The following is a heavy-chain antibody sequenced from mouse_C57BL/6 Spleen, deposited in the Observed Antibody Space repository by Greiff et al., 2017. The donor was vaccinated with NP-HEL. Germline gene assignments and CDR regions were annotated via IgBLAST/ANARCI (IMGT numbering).Heavy chain of an antibody. J-gene: IGHJ2*01. V-gene: IGHV1-69*01. CDR3: ARFITTVVGFDY. Sequence: QVQLQQPGAELVMPGASVKLSCKASGYTFTSYWMHWVKQRPGQGLEWIGEIDPSDSYTNYNQKFKGKSTLTVDKSSSTAYMQLSSLTSEDSAVYYCARFITTVVGFDYWGQGTTLTVSS. D-gene: IGHD1-1*01. CDR1: GYTFTSYW. CDR2: IDPSDSYT.